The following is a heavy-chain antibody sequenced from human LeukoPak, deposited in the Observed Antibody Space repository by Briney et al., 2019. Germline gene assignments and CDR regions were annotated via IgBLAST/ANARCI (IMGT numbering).Heavy chain of an antibody. J-gene: IGHJ6*03. V-gene: IGHV1-69*13. CDR1: GGTFSSYA. CDR3: ARVRSYYGSGSYFGSLYYMDV. D-gene: IGHD3-10*01. Sequence: ASVKVSCKASGGTFSSYAISWVRQAPGQGLEWMGGIIPIFGTANYAQKFQGRVTVTADESTSTAYMELSSLRSEDTAVYYCARVRSYYGSGSYFGSLYYMDVWGKGTTVTVSS. CDR2: IIPIFGTA.